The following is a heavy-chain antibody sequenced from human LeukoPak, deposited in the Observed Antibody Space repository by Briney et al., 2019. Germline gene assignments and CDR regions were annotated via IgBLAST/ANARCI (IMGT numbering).Heavy chain of an antibody. CDR1: GYTLTELS. J-gene: IGHJ1*01. CDR2: FDPEDGET. D-gene: IGHD3-9*01. Sequence: ASVKVSCKVSGYTLTELSMHWVRQAPGKGLEWMGGFDPEDGETIYARKFQGRVTMTEDTSTDTAYMELSSLRSEDTAVYYCATDVIGYYNSEYFQHWGQGTLVTVSS. V-gene: IGHV1-24*01. CDR3: ATDVIGYYNSEYFQH.